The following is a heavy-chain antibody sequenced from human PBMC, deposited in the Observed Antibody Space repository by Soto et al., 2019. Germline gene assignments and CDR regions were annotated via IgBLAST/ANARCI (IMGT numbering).Heavy chain of an antibody. CDR3: AKGVPGYFPPMADF. Sequence: EVRLLESGGDLVQPGGSLRLSCAASGFTLSNYAMSWVRQAPGKGLEWVSTIRATIDNTYYADSVKGRFTISRDTSSSLLFLHMISLRAEYTAMYYCAKGVPGYFPPMADFWGQGTLVTVSS. CDR2: IRATIDNT. CDR1: GFTLSNYA. D-gene: IGHD6-13*01. J-gene: IGHJ4*02. V-gene: IGHV3-23*01.